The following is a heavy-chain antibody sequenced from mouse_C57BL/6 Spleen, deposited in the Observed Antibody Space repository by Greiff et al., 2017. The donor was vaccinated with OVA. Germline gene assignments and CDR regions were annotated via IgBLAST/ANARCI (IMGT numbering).Heavy chain of an antibody. Sequence: EVQVVESGEGLVKPGGSLKLSCAASGFTFSSYAMSWVRQTPEKRLEWVAYISSGGDYIYYADTVKGRFTISRDNARNTLYLQMSSLKSEDTAMYYCTRDWTAQAFAYWGQGTLVTVSA. CDR3: TRDWTAQAFAY. CDR1: GFTFSSYA. D-gene: IGHD3-2*02. V-gene: IGHV5-9-1*02. J-gene: IGHJ3*01. CDR2: ISSGGDYI.